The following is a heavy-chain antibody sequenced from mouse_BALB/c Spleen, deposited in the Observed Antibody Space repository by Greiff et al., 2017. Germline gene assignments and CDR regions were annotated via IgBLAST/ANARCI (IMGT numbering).Heavy chain of an antibody. V-gene: IGHV14-3*02. J-gene: IGHJ2*01. CDR1: GFNIKDTY. CDR2: IDPANGNT. Sequence: VQLQQSGAELVKPGASVKLSCTASGFNIKDTYMHWVKQRPEQGLEWIGRIDPANGNTKYDPKFQGKATITADTSSNTAYLQLSSLTSEDTAVYYCVIETLLLFDYWGQGTTLTVSS. D-gene: IGHD2-10*01. CDR3: VIETLLLFDY.